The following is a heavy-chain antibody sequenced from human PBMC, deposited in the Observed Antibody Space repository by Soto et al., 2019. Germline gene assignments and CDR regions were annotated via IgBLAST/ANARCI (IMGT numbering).Heavy chain of an antibody. Sequence: ASLKVSCKSSGYTSTSYGISWVRQAPGQGLEWMGWISAYNGNTNYAQKLQGRVTMTTDTSTSTAYMELRSLRSDDTAVYYCARDPARYCSGGSCYSGDFDYWGQGTLVTVS. J-gene: IGHJ4*02. CDR2: ISAYNGNT. V-gene: IGHV1-18*04. CDR3: ARDPARYCSGGSCYSGDFDY. D-gene: IGHD2-15*01. CDR1: GYTSTSYG.